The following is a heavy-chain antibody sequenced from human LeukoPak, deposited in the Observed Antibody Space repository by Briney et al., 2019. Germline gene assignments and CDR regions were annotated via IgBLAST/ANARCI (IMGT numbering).Heavy chain of an antibody. CDR2: IGIAGDT. V-gene: IGHV3-13*01. J-gene: IGHJ4*02. CDR1: GFTFSSYD. D-gene: IGHD3-10*01. Sequence: GGSLRLSCAASGFTFSSYDMHWVRQTTGKGLEWVSGIGIAGDTYYAGSVKGRFTISRDNAKNSLYLQMNSLRAEDTALYYCAKGDYGSGSYYRGGVGYWGQGTLVTVSS. CDR3: AKGDYGSGSYYRGGVGY.